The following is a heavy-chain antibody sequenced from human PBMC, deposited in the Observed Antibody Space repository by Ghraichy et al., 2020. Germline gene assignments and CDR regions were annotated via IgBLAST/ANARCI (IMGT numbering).Heavy chain of an antibody. Sequence: SETLSLTCTVSGGSISTSHWSWIRQPPEKGLEWIGYIDYSANTIYNPSLKSRVSISIDTSKSQVSLKLSSVTAADTALYYCARVRGTSSRSLDFDCWGQGTLVTVSS. D-gene: IGHD1-26*01. J-gene: IGHJ4*02. CDR2: IDYSANT. CDR1: GGSISTSH. CDR3: ARVRGTSSRSLDFDC. V-gene: IGHV4-59*01.